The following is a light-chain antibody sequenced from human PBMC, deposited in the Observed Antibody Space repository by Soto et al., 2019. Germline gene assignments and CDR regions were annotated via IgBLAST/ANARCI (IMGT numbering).Light chain of an antibody. J-gene: IGKJ5*01. CDR1: QSISNY. CDR3: QQHSNWPPIT. CDR2: DAS. Sequence: EIVLTQSPGTLSLSPGERATLSCRASQSISNYVAWYQQKPGQAPRLLIYDASDRATGIPGRFSGSGSGTDLTLTISSLEPEDFAVYYCQQHSNWPPITFGQGTRLEIK. V-gene: IGKV3-11*01.